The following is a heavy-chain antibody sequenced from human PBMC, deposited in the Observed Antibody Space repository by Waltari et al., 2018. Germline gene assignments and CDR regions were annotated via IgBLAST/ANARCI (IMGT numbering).Heavy chain of an antibody. CDR1: GFDFRGNS. J-gene: IGHJ4*02. V-gene: IGHV3-48*04. CDR3: ALFTNYYFDY. CDR2: ISGTGNTI. Sequence: EESGGGLVQPGGSLRRSCAASGFDFRGNSMNWVRQTPGKRLEWLSFISGTGNTIYYADSVKGRFTISRDNSKNSLFLHMHSLRAEDTAIYYCALFTNYYFDYWGQGTLVTVSS. D-gene: IGHD7-27*01.